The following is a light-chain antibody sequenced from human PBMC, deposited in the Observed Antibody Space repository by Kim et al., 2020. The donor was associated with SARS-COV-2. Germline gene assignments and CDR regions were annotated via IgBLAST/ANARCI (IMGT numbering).Light chain of an antibody. V-gene: IGLV2-23*02. CDR2: DVT. CDR3: SSHTGSNTVI. CDR1: DSDVGTYNL. Sequence: QSALTQPASVSASPGQSITISCTGSDSDVGTYNLVSWYQQHPGEAPKLIIYDVTKRPSGISGRFSASKSGITASLTISGLQTEDEADYYCSSHTGSNTVIFGGGTKLTVL. J-gene: IGLJ2*01.